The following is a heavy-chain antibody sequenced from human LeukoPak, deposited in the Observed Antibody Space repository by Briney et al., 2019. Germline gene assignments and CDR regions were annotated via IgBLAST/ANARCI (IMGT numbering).Heavy chain of an antibody. CDR1: GYTFTSYG. CDR3: ARASTAAGTSDAFDI. D-gene: IGHD6-13*01. J-gene: IGHJ3*02. Sequence: GASVKVSCKASGYTFTSYGISWVRQAPGQGLEWMGWISAYNGNTNYAQKLQGRVTMTTDTSTSTAYMELRSLRSDDTAVYYCARASTAAGTSDAFDIWGQGTMVTVSS. V-gene: IGHV1-18*01. CDR2: ISAYNGNT.